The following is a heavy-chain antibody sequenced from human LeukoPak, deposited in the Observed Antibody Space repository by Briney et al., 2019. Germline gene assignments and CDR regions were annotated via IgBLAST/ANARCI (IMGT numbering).Heavy chain of an antibody. CDR3: TRVSIHGDSDY. J-gene: IGHJ4*02. V-gene: IGHV4-34*01. CDR2: INHSGST. CDR1: GGSFSGYY. Sequence: PSETLSLTCAVYGGSFSGYYWSWIRQPPGKGLEWIGEINHSGSTNYNPSLKSRVTISVDTSKNQFSLNLRSVTSADTAVYFCTRVSIHGDSDYWGQGTLVTVSS.